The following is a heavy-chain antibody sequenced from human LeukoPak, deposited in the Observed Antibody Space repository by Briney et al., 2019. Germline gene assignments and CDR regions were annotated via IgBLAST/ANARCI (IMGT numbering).Heavy chain of an antibody. CDR1: GYTFTSYG. Sequence: EASVKVSCKASGYTFTSYGISWVRQAPGQGLEWMGWISAYNGNTNYAQKLQGRVTMTTDTSTSTAYMELRSLRSDDTAVYYCARLTVTTGSYHFDYWGQGTLVTVSS. V-gene: IGHV1-18*01. CDR3: ARLTVTTGSYHFDY. CDR2: ISAYNGNT. J-gene: IGHJ4*02. D-gene: IGHD1-26*01.